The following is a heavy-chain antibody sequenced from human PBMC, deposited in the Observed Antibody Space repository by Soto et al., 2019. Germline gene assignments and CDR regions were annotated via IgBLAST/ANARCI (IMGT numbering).Heavy chain of an antibody. Sequence: QAQLVESGGSVVQPGRSLRLSCAAFGFTFNNYGIHWVRQAPGKGLEWVAAISNDGSADYYADSVKGRFTISRDNPKNTVYLQMNNLKSEDTAVYSCANQERGSYFGYWGQGTLVTVSS. J-gene: IGHJ4*02. CDR3: ANQERGSYFGY. CDR2: ISNDGSAD. CDR1: GFTFNNYG. D-gene: IGHD3-16*01. V-gene: IGHV3-30*18.